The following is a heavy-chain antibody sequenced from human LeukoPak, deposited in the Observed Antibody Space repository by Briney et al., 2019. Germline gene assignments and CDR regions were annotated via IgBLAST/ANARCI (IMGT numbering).Heavy chain of an antibody. CDR1: GFTFSSYS. J-gene: IGHJ4*02. CDR3: ARDVLAATGPF. Sequence: PGGSLRLSCAASGFTFSSYSMNWVRQAPGKGLEWVSFISERSNNIYHADSVKGRFTISRDNPKDSLYLQMNSLRAEDTAVYYCARDVLAATGPFWGQGTLVTVSS. V-gene: IGHV3-48*01. D-gene: IGHD6-13*01. CDR2: ISERSNNI.